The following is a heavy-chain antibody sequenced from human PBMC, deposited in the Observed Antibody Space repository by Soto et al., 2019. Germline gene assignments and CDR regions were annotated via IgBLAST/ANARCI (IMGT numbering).Heavy chain of an antibody. Sequence: SETLSLTCPLFGASVSSGTYYWSWIRQAPGKGLEWVGHIYYTGSTNYNPSLNNRVTISVDTSKNHFSLQLTSVTAADAAVYYCARGAGFSYASTWFDIWGQGTLVTV. CDR1: GASVSSGTYY. CDR2: IYYTGST. J-gene: IGHJ5*02. D-gene: IGHD5-18*01. V-gene: IGHV4-61*03. CDR3: ARGAGFSYASTWFDI.